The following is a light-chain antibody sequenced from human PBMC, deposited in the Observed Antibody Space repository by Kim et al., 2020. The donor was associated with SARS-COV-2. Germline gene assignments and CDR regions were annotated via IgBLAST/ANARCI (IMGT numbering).Light chain of an antibody. CDR1: RSDVGGYNQ. J-gene: IGLJ3*02. Sequence: ITIFCNGNRSDVGGYNQVSWYQQHPGKAPKVMIYDVIKRPSGVSDRFSGSRSGNTASLTISALQAEDEADYYCASYTSSNTWVFGGGTRLTVL. CDR3: ASYTSSNTWV. CDR2: DVI. V-gene: IGLV2-14*04.